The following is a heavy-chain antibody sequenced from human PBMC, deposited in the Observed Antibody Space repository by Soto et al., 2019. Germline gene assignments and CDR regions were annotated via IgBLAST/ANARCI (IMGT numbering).Heavy chain of an antibody. CDR2: INHSGSA. CDR1: GESFSGYI. CDR3: ARGLITGSHYSGGWYYFDS. Sequence: SEPLSITCAVYGESFSGYIWTWIRQTPGKGLQWIGQINHSGSAYYNPSLKSRVTISVHTSNSQFSLELSSVTAADTAVYYCARGLITGSHYSGGWYYFDSWGQGTQVT. J-gene: IGHJ4*02. V-gene: IGHV4-34*01. D-gene: IGHD6-19*01.